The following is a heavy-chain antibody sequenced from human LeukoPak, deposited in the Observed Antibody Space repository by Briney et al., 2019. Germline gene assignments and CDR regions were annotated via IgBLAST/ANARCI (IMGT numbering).Heavy chain of an antibody. Sequence: PSETLSLTCAVYGGSFSGYYWSWIRQPPGKGLEWIGEINQSGSTNYNPSLKSRVTISVDTSKNQFSLKLSSVTAADTAVYYCARGYDGYDPFDYWGQGTLVTVSS. D-gene: IGHD5-12*01. V-gene: IGHV4-34*01. CDR3: ARGYDGYDPFDY. J-gene: IGHJ4*02. CDR2: INQSGST. CDR1: GGSFSGYY.